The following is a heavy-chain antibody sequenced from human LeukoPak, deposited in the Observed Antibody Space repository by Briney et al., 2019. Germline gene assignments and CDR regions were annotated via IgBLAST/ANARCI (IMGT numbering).Heavy chain of an antibody. CDR1: GGSISSYY. CDR3: AMTYDFWTGSFDY. Sequence: SETLSLTCTVSGGSISSYYWSWIRQPPGKGLEWIGCIYSSGSTNYNPSLKSRVSISLDTPKNQFTLQLTSVTAADTAVYYCAMTYDFWTGSFDYWGQGSLVTVSS. V-gene: IGHV4-59*01. CDR2: IYSSGST. J-gene: IGHJ4*02. D-gene: IGHD3-3*01.